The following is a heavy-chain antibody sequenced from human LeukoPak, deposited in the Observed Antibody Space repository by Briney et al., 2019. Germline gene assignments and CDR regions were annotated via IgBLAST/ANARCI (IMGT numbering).Heavy chain of an antibody. CDR3: ARDHCTRNSCYEDLYYGMDV. V-gene: IGHV1-2*02. CDR2: INPISGGT. J-gene: IGHJ6*02. Sequence: ASVKVSCKASGYTFTSYAMHWVRQAPGQGLEWMGWINPISGGTEYAQKFQGRVTMTRDTSISTAYMDLSWLGSDDTAMYYCARDHCTRNSCYEDLYYGMDVWGQGTTVTVSS. D-gene: IGHD2-2*01. CDR1: GYTFTSYA.